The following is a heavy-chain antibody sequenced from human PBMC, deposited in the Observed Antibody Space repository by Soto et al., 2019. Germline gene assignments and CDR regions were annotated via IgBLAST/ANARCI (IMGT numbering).Heavy chain of an antibody. CDR3: AKGLIAAPTMAPPGDYYYGMDV. CDR1: GFKFSNYA. J-gene: IGHJ6*02. D-gene: IGHD3-10*01. Sequence: PGGSLRLSCAASGFKFSNYAMSWVRQAPGKGLEWVSLISATGGDTYYADSVKGRFTISRDNSKNTLYLQMNSLRAEDTAVYDCAKGLIAAPTMAPPGDYYYGMDVWGQGTTVTVSS. CDR2: ISATGGDT. V-gene: IGHV3-23*01.